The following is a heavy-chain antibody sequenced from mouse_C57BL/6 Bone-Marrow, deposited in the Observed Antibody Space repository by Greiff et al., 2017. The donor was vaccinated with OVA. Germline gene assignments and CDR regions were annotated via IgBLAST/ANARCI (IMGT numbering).Heavy chain of an antibody. CDR2: ILPGGGSN. J-gene: IGHJ2*01. CDR1: GYTFTGYW. V-gene: IGHV1-9*01. D-gene: IGHD1-1*01. CDR3: ARGDLLLRSFDY. Sequence: QVQLQQSGAELMKPGASVKLSCKATGYTFTGYWIEWVKQRPGHGLEWIGEILPGGGSNNYNEEFKGKATFTADTSSTTANMQLSSLTTEDSAIYFCARGDLLLRSFDYWGQGTTLTVSS.